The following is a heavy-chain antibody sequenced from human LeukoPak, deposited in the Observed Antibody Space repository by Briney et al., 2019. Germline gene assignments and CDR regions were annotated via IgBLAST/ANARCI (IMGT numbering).Heavy chain of an antibody. CDR1: GGSISSYY. V-gene: IGHV4-59*01. D-gene: IGHD6-13*01. Sequence: SETLSLTCTVSGGSISSYYWSWIRQPPGKGLGWIGYIYYSGSTNYNPSLKSRVTISVDTSKNQFSLKLSSVTAADTAVYYCAKRGYSSSWYDDWFDPWGQGTLVTVSS. J-gene: IGHJ5*02. CDR2: IYYSGST. CDR3: AKRGYSSSWYDDWFDP.